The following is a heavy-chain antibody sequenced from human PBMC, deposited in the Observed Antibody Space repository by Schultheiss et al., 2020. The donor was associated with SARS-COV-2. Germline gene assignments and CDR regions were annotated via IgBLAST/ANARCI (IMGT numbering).Heavy chain of an antibody. D-gene: IGHD3-10*01. CDR2: ISWNSGSI. CDR1: GFTFDDYA. J-gene: IGHJ3*02. Sequence: SLKISCAASGFTFDDYAMHWVRQAPGKGLEWVSGISWNSGSIGYADSVKGRFTISRDNAKNSLYLQMNSLRAEDTALYYCAKDKGDSIRGAFDIWGQGTMVTVSS. CDR3: AKDKGDSIRGAFDI. V-gene: IGHV3-9*01.